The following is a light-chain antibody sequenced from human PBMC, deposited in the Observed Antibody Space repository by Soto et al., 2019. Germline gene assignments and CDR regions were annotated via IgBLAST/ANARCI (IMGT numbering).Light chain of an antibody. V-gene: IGLV2-14*01. CDR2: EVT. Sequence: QSALTQPASVSGSPGQSITISCTGTSSDVGGFNYVSWYQQHPDKAPKLMIYEVTDRPSGVSNRFSGSKSGNTASLTISGLQSEDEADYYCSSYTSSSTLVFGGVTKVTVL. CDR3: SSYTSSSTLV. CDR1: SSDVGGFNY. J-gene: IGLJ3*02.